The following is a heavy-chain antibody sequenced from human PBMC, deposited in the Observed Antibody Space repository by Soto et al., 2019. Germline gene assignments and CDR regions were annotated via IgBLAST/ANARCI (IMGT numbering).Heavy chain of an antibody. CDR3: ARDRQGDSNLDFYYYGMDI. V-gene: IGHV4-59*01. CDR1: GDSINNYY. CDR2: IDYSGYT. J-gene: IGHJ6*02. Sequence: SETLSLTCTVSGDSINNYYWSWIRQPPGKGLEWIGYIDYSGYTNYNPSLESRLTISLHTSKNQFSVKLRSVTAADTAVYYCARDRQGDSNLDFYYYGMDIWGQGTTVTVSS. D-gene: IGHD4-4*01.